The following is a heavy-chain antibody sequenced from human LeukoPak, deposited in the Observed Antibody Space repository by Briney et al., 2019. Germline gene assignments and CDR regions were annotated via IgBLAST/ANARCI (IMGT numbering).Heavy chain of an antibody. Sequence: GGSLRLSCVGSGSTFNGHWLTWVRQAPGRGLEWVASIKEDGRQTHYVDSVKGRFIISRDNSKNTLYLQMNSLRAEDTAVYYCAKDSQLDAFDIWGQGTMVTVSS. CDR3: AKDSQLDAFDI. CDR2: IKEDGRQT. D-gene: IGHD2-2*01. J-gene: IGHJ3*02. CDR1: GSTFNGHW. V-gene: IGHV3-7*03.